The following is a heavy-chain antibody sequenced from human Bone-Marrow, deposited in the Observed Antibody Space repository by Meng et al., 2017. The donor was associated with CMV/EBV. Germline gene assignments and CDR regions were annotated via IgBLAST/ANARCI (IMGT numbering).Heavy chain of an antibody. CDR3: ASLGYGYPSGMDV. V-gene: IGHV3-74*01. CDR2: INSDGSST. CDR1: GFTFSSYW. D-gene: IGHD5-18*01. Sequence: LSLTCAASGFTFSSYWMHWVRQAPGKGLVWVSRINSDGSSTSYADSVKGRFNISRDNAKKTQYLQMNSLRAEYTAVYYCASLGYGYPSGMDVWGQGTTVTVSS. J-gene: IGHJ6*02.